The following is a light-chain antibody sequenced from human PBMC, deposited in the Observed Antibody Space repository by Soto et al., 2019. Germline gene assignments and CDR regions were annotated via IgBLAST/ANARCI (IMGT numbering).Light chain of an antibody. J-gene: IGKJ1*01. CDR1: QSLVHNDGNTY. Sequence: DIVMTQTPLSSPVTLGQAASISCRSSQSLVHNDGNTYLSWFQQRPGQPPRLLIYKVSDRFSGVPDRFSGSGAGTDFTLTISSLQPEDFATYFCQQSFSVRSWTFGQGTKVEIK. CDR3: QQSFSVRSWT. V-gene: IGKV2-24*01. CDR2: KVS.